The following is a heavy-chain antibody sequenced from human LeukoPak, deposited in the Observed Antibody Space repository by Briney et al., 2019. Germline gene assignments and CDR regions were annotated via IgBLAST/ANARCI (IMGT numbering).Heavy chain of an antibody. CDR2: ISPSGGST. D-gene: IGHD3-10*01. CDR3: ASGSGSYYPWYYYYYMDV. V-gene: IGHV1-46*01. J-gene: IGHJ6*03. Sequence: ASVKVSCKAFGYTFTSNYMHWVRQAPGQGLEWMGVISPSGGSTTYAQKFQGRVTLTRDMSTSTDYLELSSLRSEDTAVYYCASGSGSYYPWYYYYYMDVWGKGTTVTISS. CDR1: GYTFTSNY.